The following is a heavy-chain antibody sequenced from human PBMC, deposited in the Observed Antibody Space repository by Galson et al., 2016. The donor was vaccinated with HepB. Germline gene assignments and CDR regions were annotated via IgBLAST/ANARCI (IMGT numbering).Heavy chain of an antibody. D-gene: IGHD3-22*01. CDR3: ATDHTYDSSGFLHY. Sequence: SCAASGFIFDDYAFHWVRQAPGQGLEWVSSITWNSYEIGYADSVKGRFTISRDNAKNSLYLQLNSVRAEDTALYYCATDHTYDSSGFLHYWGQGTLVTVSS. CDR2: ITWNSYEI. V-gene: IGHV3-9*01. J-gene: IGHJ4*02. CDR1: GFIFDDYA.